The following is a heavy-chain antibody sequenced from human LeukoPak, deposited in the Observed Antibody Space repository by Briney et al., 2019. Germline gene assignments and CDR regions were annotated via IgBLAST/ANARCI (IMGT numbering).Heavy chain of an antibody. CDR1: GGSIISSSYY. CDR2: IYYSGST. V-gene: IGHV4-39*07. CDR3: ARRRDGYNGNWYFDL. J-gene: IGHJ2*01. Sequence: SETLSFTCTVSGGSIISSSYYWGWIRLPPGKGLEWIGSIYYSGSTYYNPSLKSRVTISVDTSKNQFSLKLSSVTAADTAVYYCARRRDGYNGNWYFDLWGRGTLVTVSS. D-gene: IGHD5-24*01.